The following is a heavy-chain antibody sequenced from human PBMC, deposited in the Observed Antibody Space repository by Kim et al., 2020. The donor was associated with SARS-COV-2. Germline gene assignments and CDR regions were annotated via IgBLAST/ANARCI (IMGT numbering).Heavy chain of an antibody. D-gene: IGHD6-19*01. Sequence: ASVKVSCKASGYTFTSYDMNWVRQAPGQRLEWMGWINADSGNTRYSQKFQGRVTITRDTSASTAYMELSSLRSEDTAVYYCARDSTPLAVVGSNNDYWGQGTLVTVSS. V-gene: IGHV1-3*01. CDR1: GYTFTSYD. CDR2: INADSGNT. J-gene: IGHJ4*02. CDR3: ARDSTPLAVVGSNNDY.